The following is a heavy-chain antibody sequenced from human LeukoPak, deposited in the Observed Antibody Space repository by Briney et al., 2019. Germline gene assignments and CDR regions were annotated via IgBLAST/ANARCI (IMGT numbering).Heavy chain of an antibody. J-gene: IGHJ6*03. CDR3: ARVGMITFGGVIAYYYYYYMDV. V-gene: IGHV4-34*01. CDR2: INHSGST. D-gene: IGHD3-16*02. CDR1: GGSFSGYY. Sequence: KSSETLSLTCAVYGGSFSGYYWSWIRQPPGKGLEWIGEINHSGSTNYNPSLKSRVTISVDTSKNQFSLKLSSVTAADTAVDYWARVGMITFGGVIAYYYYYYMDVWGKGTTVTVSS.